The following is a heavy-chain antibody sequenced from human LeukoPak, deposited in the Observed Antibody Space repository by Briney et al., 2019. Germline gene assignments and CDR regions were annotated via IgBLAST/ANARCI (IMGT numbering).Heavy chain of an antibody. V-gene: IGHV1-18*01. J-gene: IGHJ4*02. Sequence: ASVKVSCKASGYTFTSYGISWVRQAPGQGLEWMGWISAYNGNTNYAQKLQGRVTMTTETSTSTAYMELRSLRSDDTAVYYCASGVWSGYYTGLAPRFDYWGQGTLVTVSS. CDR2: ISAYNGNT. CDR1: GYTFTSYG. CDR3: ASGVWSGYYTGLAPRFDY. D-gene: IGHD3-3*01.